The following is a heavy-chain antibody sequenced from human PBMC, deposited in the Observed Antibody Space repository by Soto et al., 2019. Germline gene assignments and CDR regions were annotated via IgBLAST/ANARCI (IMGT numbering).Heavy chain of an antibody. CDR3: AKSGGSYHYYYGMDV. V-gene: IGHV3-23*01. CDR2: ISGSGGST. J-gene: IGHJ6*02. CDR1: GFTFSSYA. Sequence: GALRVSCEASGFTFSSYAMSWVRQAAGKGLEWVSAISGSGGSTYYADSVKGRFTISRDNSKNTLYLQMNSLRAEDTAVYYCAKSGGSYHYYYGMDVWGQGTTVTVSS. D-gene: IGHD3-16*01.